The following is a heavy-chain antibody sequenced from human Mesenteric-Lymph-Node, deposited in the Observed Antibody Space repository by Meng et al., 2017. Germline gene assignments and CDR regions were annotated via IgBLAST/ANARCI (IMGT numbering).Heavy chain of an antibody. CDR1: GGSISSGGYP. CDR2: IYSSGST. V-gene: IGHV4-31*03. Sequence: QVQLQESGPGLVEPSQTLSLTCTVSGGSISSGGYPWTWIRQRPGKGLEWIGYIYSSGSTYYNPSLKSRLTISIDTSKNQFSLKLSSVTAADTAVYYCARIAVAGTFDYWGQGTLVTVSS. J-gene: IGHJ4*02. CDR3: ARIAVAGTFDY. D-gene: IGHD6-19*01.